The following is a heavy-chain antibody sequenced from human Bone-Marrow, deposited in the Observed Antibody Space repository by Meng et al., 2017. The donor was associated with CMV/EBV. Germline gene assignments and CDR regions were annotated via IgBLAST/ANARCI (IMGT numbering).Heavy chain of an antibody. J-gene: IGHJ6*02. CDR2: INPSGGST. CDR3: ARAWSGRNLYYYYGMDV. Sequence: ASVKVSCKASGYTFTSYGISWVRQAPGQGLEWMGIINPSGGSTSYAQKFQGRVTMTRDTSTSTVYMELSSLRSEDTAVYYCARAWSGRNLYYYYGMDVWCQGTTVTVSS. D-gene: IGHD3-3*01. V-gene: IGHV1-46*01. CDR1: GYTFTSYG.